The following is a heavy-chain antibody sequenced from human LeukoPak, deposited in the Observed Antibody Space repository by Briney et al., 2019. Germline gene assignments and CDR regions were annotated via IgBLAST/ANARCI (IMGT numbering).Heavy chain of an antibody. Sequence: PSETLSLTCTVSGGSISSGSYYWSWIRQPAGKGLEWIGEIYHSGSTNYNPSLKSRVTISVDTSKNQFSLKLSSVTAADTAVYYCARGALYGPKVIDYWGQGTLVTVSS. D-gene: IGHD4-17*01. CDR2: IYHSGST. V-gene: IGHV4-61*10. CDR1: GGSISSGSYY. J-gene: IGHJ4*02. CDR3: ARGALYGPKVIDY.